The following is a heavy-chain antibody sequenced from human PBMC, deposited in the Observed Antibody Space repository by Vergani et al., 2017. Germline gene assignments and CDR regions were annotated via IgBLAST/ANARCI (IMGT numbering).Heavy chain of an antibody. D-gene: IGHD2-15*01. CDR3: AKGGRYCSGGSCYFAQGFDY. J-gene: IGHJ4*02. Sequence: EVQLVESGGGLVQPGRSLRLSCAASGFTFDDYAMHWVRHAPGKGLEWVSGISWNSGSIGYADSVKGRFTISRDNSKNTLYLQMNSLRAEDTAVYYCAKGGRYCSGGSCYFAQGFDYWGQGTLVTVSS. V-gene: IGHV3-9*01. CDR1: GFTFDDYA. CDR2: ISWNSGSI.